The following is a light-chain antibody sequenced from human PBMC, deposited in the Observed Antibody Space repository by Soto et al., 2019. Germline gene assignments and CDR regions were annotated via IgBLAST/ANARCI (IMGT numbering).Light chain of an antibody. CDR1: QSVSSTY. V-gene: IGKV3-20*01. CDR3: QQYGGSPRYT. J-gene: IGKJ2*01. CDR2: GAS. Sequence: EIVLTQSPGTLSLSPGEKAPLSCRASQSVSSTYLAWYQQKPGQAPRLLIYGASSRATGIPDRFSGSGSGTDFTLTISSLEPEDFAVYYFQQYGGSPRYTFGQGTKLEIK.